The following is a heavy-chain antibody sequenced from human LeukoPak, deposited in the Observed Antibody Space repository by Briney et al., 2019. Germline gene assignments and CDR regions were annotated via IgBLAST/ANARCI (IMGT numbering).Heavy chain of an antibody. D-gene: IGHD6-19*01. CDR1: GGSISSYY. Sequence: SETLSLTCTVSGGSISSYYWSWIRQPPGKGLEWIGYIYYSGSTNYNPSLKSRVTISVDTSKNQFSLKLSSVTAADTAVYYCARADSSGWFLFDYWGQGTPVTVSS. CDR2: IYYSGST. V-gene: IGHV4-59*01. CDR3: ARADSSGWFLFDY. J-gene: IGHJ4*02.